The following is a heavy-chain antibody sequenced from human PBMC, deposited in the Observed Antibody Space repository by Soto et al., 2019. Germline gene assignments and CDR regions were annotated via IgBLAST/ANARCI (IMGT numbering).Heavy chain of an antibody. J-gene: IGHJ6*02. D-gene: IGHD6-13*01. CDR3: ARSWSSSWYYNDYYYGMDV. Sequence: SETLSLTCAVYGGSFSGYYWSWIRQPPGKGLEWIGEINHSGSTNYNPSLKSRVTISVDTSKNQFSLKLSSVTAADTAVYYCARSWSSSWYYNDYYYGMDVWGQGTTVTVSS. V-gene: IGHV4-34*01. CDR1: GGSFSGYY. CDR2: INHSGST.